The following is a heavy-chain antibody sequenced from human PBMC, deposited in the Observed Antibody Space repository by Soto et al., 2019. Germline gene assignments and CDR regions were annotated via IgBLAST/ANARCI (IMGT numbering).Heavy chain of an antibody. Sequence: SETLSLTCTVSGGSVTSYYWSWIRQPPGKGLEWIGYVYYGGTSSYNPSLKSRVTISLETSKSQISLRLTSVTAADTAVYYCARLGAYYQSLGPWGPGTLVTVSS. CDR1: GGSVTSYY. J-gene: IGHJ5*02. V-gene: IGHV4-59*08. CDR2: VYYGGTS. CDR3: ARLGAYYQSLGP. D-gene: IGHD2-21*01.